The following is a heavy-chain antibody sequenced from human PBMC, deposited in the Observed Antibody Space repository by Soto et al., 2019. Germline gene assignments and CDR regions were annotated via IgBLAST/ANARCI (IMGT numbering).Heavy chain of an antibody. CDR3: ARGRGGYYYYYYGMDV. CDR1: GYTFTSYG. V-gene: IGHV1-18*04. Sequence: QVQLVQSGAEVKKPGASVKVSCKASGYTFTSYGISWVRQAPGQGLEWMGWISAYNGNTNYAQKLQGRVTRTTDTSTSTAYMELRSLRSDATAVYYCARGRGGYYYYYYGMDVWGQGTTVTVSS. D-gene: IGHD5-12*01. CDR2: ISAYNGNT. J-gene: IGHJ6*02.